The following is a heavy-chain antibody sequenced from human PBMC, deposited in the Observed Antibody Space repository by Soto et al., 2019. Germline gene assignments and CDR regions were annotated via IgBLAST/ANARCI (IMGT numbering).Heavy chain of an antibody. Sequence: PGGSLRLSCAASTFTFTNYAMNWVRQAPGKGLEWVSSISDSGGRTNYADSVKGRFTISRDNSKSILYLQMNDLRVEDTALYYCTKDQSVSGSYLLFDPYDIWAQRTMVTVSS. CDR1: TFTFTNYA. CDR2: ISDSGGRT. V-gene: IGHV3-23*01. D-gene: IGHD1-26*01. J-gene: IGHJ3*02. CDR3: TKDQSVSGSYLLFDPYDI.